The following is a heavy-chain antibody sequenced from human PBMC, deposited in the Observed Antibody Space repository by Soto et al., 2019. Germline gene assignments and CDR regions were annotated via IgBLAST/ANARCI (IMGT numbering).Heavy chain of an antibody. CDR3: ARGVSGYSSGWYYYYMDV. CDR1: GGSISSSSYY. CDR2: INHSGST. J-gene: IGHJ6*03. D-gene: IGHD6-19*01. Sequence: PSETLSLTCTVSGGSISSSSYYWSWIRQPPGKGLEWIGEINHSGSTNYNPSLKSRVTISVDTSKNQFSLKLSSVTAADTAVYYCARGVSGYSSGWYYYYMDVWGKGTTVTVSS. V-gene: IGHV4-39*07.